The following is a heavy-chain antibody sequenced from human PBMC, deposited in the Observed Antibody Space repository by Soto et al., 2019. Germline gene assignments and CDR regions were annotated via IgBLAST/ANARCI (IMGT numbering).Heavy chain of an antibody. CDR3: ARGGEMTMAVDPDYYYGMDV. CDR2: IIPIFGKT. D-gene: IGHD3-10*01. CDR1: GGTFSSYA. V-gene: IGHV1-69*01. Sequence: QVQLVQSGAEVKKPGSSVKVSCKASGGTFSSYAISWVRQAPGQGLEWMGGIIPIFGKTHYARKFQGRVTITADESTNTAYMELSSLRSEDTALYYCARGGEMTMAVDPDYYYGMDVWGQGTTVTVSS. J-gene: IGHJ6*02.